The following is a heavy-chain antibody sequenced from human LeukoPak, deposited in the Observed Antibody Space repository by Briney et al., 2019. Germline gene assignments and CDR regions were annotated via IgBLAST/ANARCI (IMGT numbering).Heavy chain of an antibody. CDR2: INHSGST. CDR3: ARAVAGEGGYFDY. V-gene: IGHV4-34*01. Sequence: SETLSLTCAVYGGSFSGYYWSWIRQPPGEGLEGIGEINHSGSTNYNPSLKSRVTISVDTAKNQFSLKLSSVTAADTAVYYCARAVAGEGGYFDYWGQGTLVTVSS. CDR1: GGSFSGYY. J-gene: IGHJ4*02. D-gene: IGHD6-19*01.